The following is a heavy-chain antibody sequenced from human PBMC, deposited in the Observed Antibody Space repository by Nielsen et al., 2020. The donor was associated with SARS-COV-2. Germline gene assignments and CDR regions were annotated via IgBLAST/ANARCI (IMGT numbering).Heavy chain of an antibody. CDR3: ARGGGGATWSYYFDY. J-gene: IGHJ4*02. CDR2: ISSSSSYI. D-gene: IGHD1-26*01. CDR1: GFTFSSYS. V-gene: IGHV3-21*01. Sequence: GSLRLSCAASGFTFSSYSMNWVRQAPGKGLEWVSSISSSSSYIYYADSVKGRFTISRDNAKNSLYLQMNSLRAEDTAVYYCARGGGGATWSYYFDYWGQGTLVTVSS.